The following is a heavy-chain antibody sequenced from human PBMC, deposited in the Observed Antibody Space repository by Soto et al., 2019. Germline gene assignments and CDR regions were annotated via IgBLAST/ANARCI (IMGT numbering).Heavy chain of an antibody. Sequence: QVQLVQSGAEVKKPGASVKISCEASGYSFTSQYVHWVRQAPGQGLEWMGIINPNGGSTTYAQKFQGRVTTTRETATGTVYLELGTLASGVAALYSCARERWRRPGGGGTEPLDIWGQGTMVTVAS. CDR3: ARERWRRPGGGGTEPLDI. V-gene: IGHV1-46*01. D-gene: IGHD2-21*02. CDR1: GYSFTSQY. J-gene: IGHJ3*02. CDR2: INPNGGST.